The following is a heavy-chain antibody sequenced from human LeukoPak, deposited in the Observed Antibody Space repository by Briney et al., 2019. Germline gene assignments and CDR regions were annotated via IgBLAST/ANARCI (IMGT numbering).Heavy chain of an antibody. CDR1: GFTFSDYY. CDR2: ISSSGSTI. CDR3: ARDSDYHYYGSGSYYRVPFDY. D-gene: IGHD3-10*01. J-gene: IGHJ4*02. Sequence: GGSLRLSCAASGFTFSDYYMSWIRQAPGKGLEWVSYISSSGSTIYYADSVKGRFTISRDNAKNSLYLQMNSLRAEDTAVYYCARDSDYHYYGSGSYYRVPFDYWAREPWSPSPQ. V-gene: IGHV3-11*01.